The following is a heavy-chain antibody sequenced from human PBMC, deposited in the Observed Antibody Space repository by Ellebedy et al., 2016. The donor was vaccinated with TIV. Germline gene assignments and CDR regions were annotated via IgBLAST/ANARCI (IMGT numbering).Heavy chain of an antibody. D-gene: IGHD3-10*01. Sequence: GGSLRLXCAASGFTFSDYYMSWIRQAPGKGLEWVSYISSSGSTIYYADSVKGRFTISRDNAKNSLYLQMNSLRAEDTAVYYCARDRHGSGSYYYYYYMDVWGKGTTVTVSS. CDR2: ISSSGSTI. CDR1: GFTFSDYY. CDR3: ARDRHGSGSYYYYYYMDV. J-gene: IGHJ6*03. V-gene: IGHV3-11*04.